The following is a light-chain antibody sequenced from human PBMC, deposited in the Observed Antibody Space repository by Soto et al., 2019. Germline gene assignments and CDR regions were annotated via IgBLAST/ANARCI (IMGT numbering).Light chain of an antibody. CDR3: HHYDSSPPYT. Sequence: EIVLTQSPATLSLSPGERATLSCRASRSFASSYLAWYPHKPGQAPRLLIYAASSRATGIPDRFIGSGSGTDFTLTISRLEPDDSAVYYCHHYDSSPPYTFGQGTKLEIK. J-gene: IGKJ2*01. V-gene: IGKV3-20*01. CDR1: RSFASSY. CDR2: AAS.